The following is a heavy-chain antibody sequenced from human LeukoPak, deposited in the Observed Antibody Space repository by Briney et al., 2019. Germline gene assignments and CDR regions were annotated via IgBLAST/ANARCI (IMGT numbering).Heavy chain of an antibody. CDR1: GFTFNDYA. J-gene: IGHJ4*02. D-gene: IGHD6-19*01. V-gene: IGHV3-48*01. CDR3: ARDLYSSEGEGLLDY. Sequence: PGRSLRLSCAASGFTFNDYAMNWVRQAPGKGLEWVSYISSSSSTIYYADSVKGRFTISRDNAKNSPYLQMNSLRAEDTAVYYCARDLYSSEGEGLLDYWGQGTLVTVSS. CDR2: ISSSSSTI.